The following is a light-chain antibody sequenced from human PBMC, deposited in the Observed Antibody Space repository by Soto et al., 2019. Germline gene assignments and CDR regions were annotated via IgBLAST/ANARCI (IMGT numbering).Light chain of an antibody. J-gene: IGKJ3*01. CDR1: QGISRW. Sequence: DIQMTQLPSSMSASVGDRVTITCRASQGISRWLAWYHQKPGKAPNLLIYSASTLHSGVPSRFSGRGSGTDFTLTLSSLQPEDFGTYYCQQANSFPLTFGPGTKVDMK. CDR2: SAS. CDR3: QQANSFPLT. V-gene: IGKV1-12*01.